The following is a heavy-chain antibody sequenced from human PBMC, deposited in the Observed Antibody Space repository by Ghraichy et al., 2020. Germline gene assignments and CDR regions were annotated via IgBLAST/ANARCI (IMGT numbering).Heavy chain of an antibody. D-gene: IGHD3-10*01. CDR1: GFTFSSYA. J-gene: IGHJ6*02. Sequence: GGSLRLSCAASGFTFSSYAMSWVRQAPGKGLEWVSAISGSGGSTYYADSVKGRFTISRDNSKNTLYLQMNSLRAEDTAVYYCASSWSIYYYYGMDVWGQGTTVTVSS. CDR2: ISGSGGST. V-gene: IGHV3-23*01. CDR3: ASSWSIYYYYGMDV.